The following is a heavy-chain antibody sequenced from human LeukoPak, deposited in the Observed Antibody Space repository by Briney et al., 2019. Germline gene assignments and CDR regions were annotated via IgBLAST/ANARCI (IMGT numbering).Heavy chain of an antibody. CDR3: ARSRDYYDNSGLFDY. V-gene: IGHV4-59*01. D-gene: IGHD3-22*01. CDR1: GGSISSYY. Sequence: PSETLSLTCTVSGGSISSYYWSWIRQPPGKGLEWIGYIYYSGSTNYNPSLKSRVTISVDTSKNQFSLKLSSVTAADTAVYYCARSRDYYDNSGLFDYWGQRSLFTV. J-gene: IGHJ4*01. CDR2: IYYSGST.